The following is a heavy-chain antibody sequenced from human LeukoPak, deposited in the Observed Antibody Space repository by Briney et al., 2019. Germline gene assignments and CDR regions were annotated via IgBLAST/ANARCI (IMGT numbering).Heavy chain of an antibody. CDR2: IKQDGSEK. Sequence: GGSLRLSCAASGFTFSSYWMSWVRQAPGKGLEWVANIKQDGSEKYYVDSVKGRFTISRDNAKNSLYLQMNSLRAEDTAVYYCARDSFGVVSGAFDIWGQGTMVTVSS. J-gene: IGHJ3*02. CDR3: ARDSFGVVSGAFDI. V-gene: IGHV3-7*01. D-gene: IGHD3-3*01. CDR1: GFTFSSYW.